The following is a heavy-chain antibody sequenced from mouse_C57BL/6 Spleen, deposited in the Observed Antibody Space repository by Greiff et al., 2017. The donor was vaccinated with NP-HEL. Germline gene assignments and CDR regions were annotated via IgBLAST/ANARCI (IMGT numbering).Heavy chain of an antibody. V-gene: IGHV1-7*01. J-gene: IGHJ4*01. Sequence: VQLQQSGADLAKPGASVKLSCKASGYTFTSYWMHWVKQRPGQGLEWIGYINPSSGYTKYNQKFKDKATLTADKSSSTAYMQLNSLTYEDSAVYYCASLCYYDYYESAMDYWGQGTSVTVSS. CDR1: GYTFTSYW. D-gene: IGHD2-4*01. CDR3: ASLCYYDYYESAMDY. CDR2: INPSSGYT.